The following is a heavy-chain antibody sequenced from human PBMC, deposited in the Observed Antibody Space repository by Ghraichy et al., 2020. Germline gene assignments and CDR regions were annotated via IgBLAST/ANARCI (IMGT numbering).Heavy chain of an antibody. CDR1: GGSFSGYY. D-gene: IGHD2-15*01. J-gene: IGHJ5*02. V-gene: IGHV4-34*01. Sequence: SETLSLTCAVYGGSFSGYYWSWIRQPPGKGLEWIGEINHSGSTNYNPSLKSRVTISVDTSKNQFSLKLSSVTAADTAVYYCARAKRLNCSGGSCYRNWFDPWGQGTLVTVSS. CDR3: ARAKRLNCSGGSCYRNWFDP. CDR2: INHSGST.